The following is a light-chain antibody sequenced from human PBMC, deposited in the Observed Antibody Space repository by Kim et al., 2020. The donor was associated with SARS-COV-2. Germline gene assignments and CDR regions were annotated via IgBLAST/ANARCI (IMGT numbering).Light chain of an antibody. CDR3: QQFNS. CDR1: QGISSA. V-gene: IGKV1-13*02. CDR2: DAS. J-gene: IGKJ5*01. Sequence: AIQLTQSPSSLSASVGDRVTITCRASQGISSALAWYQQKPGKAPKLLIYDASSLESGVPSRFSGSGSGTDFTLTISSLQPEDFATYYWQQFNSFGQGTRLEIK.